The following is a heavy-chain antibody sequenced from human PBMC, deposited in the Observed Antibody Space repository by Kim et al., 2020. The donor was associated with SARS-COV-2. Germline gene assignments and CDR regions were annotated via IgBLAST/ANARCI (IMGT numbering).Heavy chain of an antibody. V-gene: IGHV3-74*01. Sequence: GGSLRLSCAASGFTFTTYWMHWVRQAPGKGLVWVSRINSDGSIANYADSVKGRFTISSDNAKNMLYLQMNSLRVDDTAVYYCTRDPEYCSGTSCYGMDVWGQGTTVTVSS. CDR2: INSDGSIA. CDR3: TRDPEYCSGTSCYGMDV. CDR1: GFTFTTYW. D-gene: IGHD2-2*01. J-gene: IGHJ6*02.